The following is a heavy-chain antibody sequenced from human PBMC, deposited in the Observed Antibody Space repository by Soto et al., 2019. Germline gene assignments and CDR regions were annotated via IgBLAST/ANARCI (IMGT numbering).Heavy chain of an antibody. Sequence: SGPTLVNPTQTLTLTCTFSGSSLSTSGMCVSWIRQPPGKALEWLARIDWDDDKYYSTSLKTRLTISKDTSKNQVVLTMTNMDPVDTATYYCARIPGYYYDSSTHYYYYYGMDVWGQGTTVTVSS. V-gene: IGHV2-70*11. CDR3: ARIPGYYYDSSTHYYYYYGMDV. CDR1: GSSLSTSGMC. CDR2: IDWDDDK. J-gene: IGHJ6*02. D-gene: IGHD3-22*01.